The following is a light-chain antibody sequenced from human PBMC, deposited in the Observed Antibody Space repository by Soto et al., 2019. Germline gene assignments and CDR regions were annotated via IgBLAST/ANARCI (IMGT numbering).Light chain of an antibody. CDR3: QQYGSSPRT. J-gene: IGKJ1*01. CDR1: QSVSSSY. Sequence: EIVWTQSPGTLYLSPGERATISCRASQSVSSSYLAWYQQKPGQAPRLLIYGAYSRATGIPDGFSGSGSGTNFTLTISRLEPEDCAVYYCQQYGSSPRTFGQGTKVEIK. CDR2: GAY. V-gene: IGKV3-20*01.